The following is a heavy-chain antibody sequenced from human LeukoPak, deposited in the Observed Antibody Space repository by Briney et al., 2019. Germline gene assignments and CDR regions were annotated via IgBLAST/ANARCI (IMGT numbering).Heavy chain of an antibody. Sequence: PGGSLTLSCAASGFTFSSYWMSWVRQAPGKGLEWVANIRQDASEKYYVDSVRGRFTISRDNAKNSLYLQMNSLRAEDMALYYCAKAKGFIWSGYYDYWGQGTLVTVSS. CDR1: GFTFSSYW. CDR3: AKAKGFIWSGYYDY. D-gene: IGHD3-3*01. V-gene: IGHV3-7*03. J-gene: IGHJ4*02. CDR2: IRQDASEK.